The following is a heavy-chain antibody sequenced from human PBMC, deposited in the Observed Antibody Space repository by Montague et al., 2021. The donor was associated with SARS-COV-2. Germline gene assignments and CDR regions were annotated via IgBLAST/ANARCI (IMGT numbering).Heavy chain of an antibody. J-gene: IGHJ5*02. V-gene: IGHV2-5*02. CDR2: XYWDDDK. CDR3: AHAVLMPYSYSGTLHWFDP. CDR1: GFSLTTSGVG. D-gene: IGHD3-10*01. Sequence: PALVKPXQTLTLTCTFSGFSLTTSGVGVGWIRQSPGKALEWLALXYWDDDKRYSPSLYNRLTITKDSFRHQVVLTMTNMYPVDTVPYYCAHAVLMPYSYSGTLHWFDPWGPGTLVTVSS.